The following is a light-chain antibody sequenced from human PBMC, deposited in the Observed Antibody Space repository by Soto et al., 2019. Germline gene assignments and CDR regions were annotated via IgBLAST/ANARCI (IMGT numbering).Light chain of an antibody. Sequence: DIQITQSPPPLAASVAYAVLITCRASESIDNWLAWYQQKPGKAPKLLLFAASTLVGGVPSRFSGRGSGTDFTLTISSLQADDFATYYCQQYHTDWTFGQGTKVDI. V-gene: IGKV1-5*01. CDR1: ESIDNW. CDR3: QQYHTDWT. CDR2: AAS. J-gene: IGKJ1*01.